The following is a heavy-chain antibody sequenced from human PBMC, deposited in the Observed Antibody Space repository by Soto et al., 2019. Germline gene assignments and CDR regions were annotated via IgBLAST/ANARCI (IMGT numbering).Heavy chain of an antibody. CDR1: GFTLSSYA. CDR3: SKNKYYD. V-gene: IGHV3-23*01. D-gene: IGHD3-22*01. Sequence: EVQLLESGGGLVQPGGSLRLSCAASGFTLSSYAMSWVRQAPGKGLEWVSAISGSGGSTYYADSVKGRFTISRDNSKNTLFLHISSLRYDDTDIYCCSKNKYYDWGQVTVLTASS. J-gene: IGHJ4*02. CDR2: ISGSGGST.